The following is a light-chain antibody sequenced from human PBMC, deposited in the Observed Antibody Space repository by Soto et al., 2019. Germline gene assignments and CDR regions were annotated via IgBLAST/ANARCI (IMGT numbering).Light chain of an antibody. Sequence: QSVLTQPRSVSGSPGQSVTISCSGTSSDIGTYKYVSWYQHHPGKAPKLIISGVTKRPSGVPDRFSGSKSGNTASLTISGLQAEDEADYYCSSYAGSYTWIFGGGTKVTVL. J-gene: IGLJ2*01. CDR2: GVT. CDR1: SSDIGTYKY. CDR3: SSYAGSYTWI. V-gene: IGLV2-11*01.